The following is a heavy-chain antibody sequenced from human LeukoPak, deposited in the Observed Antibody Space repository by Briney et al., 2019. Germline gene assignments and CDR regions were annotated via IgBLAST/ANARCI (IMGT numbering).Heavy chain of an antibody. CDR3: ARENSGSYREFDY. V-gene: IGHV4-4*07. D-gene: IGHD1-26*01. J-gene: IGHJ4*02. Sequence: PWETLSLTCTVSGVSISSYLWSWIRQPAGKGLEWIGRIYTSGSTNYNASLKSRVSMSVDTSKNQFSLKLSSVTAADTAVFYCARENSGSYREFDYWGQGTLVTVSS. CDR2: IYTSGST. CDR1: GVSISSYL.